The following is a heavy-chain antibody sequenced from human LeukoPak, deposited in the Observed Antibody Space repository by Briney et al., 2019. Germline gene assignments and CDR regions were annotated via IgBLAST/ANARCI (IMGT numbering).Heavy chain of an antibody. CDR2: IYYSGST. CDR1: GCSISSYY. V-gene: IGHV4-59*08. D-gene: IGHD2-8*01. CDR3: ARRIVLMVYAGYYYYMDV. Sequence: SETLSLTCTVSGCSISSYYWIWIRQPPGKGLEWIGYIYYSGSTNYNPSLKSRVTISVDTSKNQFSLKLSSVTAADTAVYYCARRIVLMVYAGYYYYMDVWGKGTTVTVSS. J-gene: IGHJ6*03.